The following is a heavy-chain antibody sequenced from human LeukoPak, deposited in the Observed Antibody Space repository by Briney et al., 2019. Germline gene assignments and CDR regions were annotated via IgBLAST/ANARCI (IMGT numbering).Heavy chain of an antibody. CDR2: IYYSGST. CDR3: ARQGIFCSGGSCYSSWFDP. D-gene: IGHD2-15*01. Sequence: PSETLSLTCTVSGGSISSSSYYWGWIRQPPGKGLEWIGSIYYSGSTYYNPSLKSRATISVDTSKNQFSLKLSSVTAADTAVYYCARQGIFCSGGSCYSSWFDPWGQGTLVTVSS. CDR1: GGSISSSSYY. J-gene: IGHJ5*02. V-gene: IGHV4-39*01.